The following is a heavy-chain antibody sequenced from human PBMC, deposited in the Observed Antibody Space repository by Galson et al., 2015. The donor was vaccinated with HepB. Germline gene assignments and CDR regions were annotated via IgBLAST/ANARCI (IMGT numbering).Heavy chain of an antibody. CDR3: AREGGIQLWFAY. CDR2: IIPIFGTA. D-gene: IGHD5-18*01. CDR1: GGTFSSYA. V-gene: IGHV1-69*13. Sequence: SVKVSCKASGGTFSSYAISWVRQAPGQGLEWMGGIIPIFGTANYAQKFQGRVTITADESTSTAYMELSSLRSEDTAVYYCAREGGIQLWFAYWGQGTLVTVSS. J-gene: IGHJ4*02.